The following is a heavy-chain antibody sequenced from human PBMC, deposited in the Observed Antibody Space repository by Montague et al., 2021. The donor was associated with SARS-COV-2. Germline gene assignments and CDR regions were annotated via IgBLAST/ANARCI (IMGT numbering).Heavy chain of an antibody. D-gene: IGHD6-13*01. J-gene: IGHJ5*02. CDR2: IYYSGST. CDR1: GGSISSSSYY. CDR3: ARKAMKYSSIWSTGGNWFDP. V-gene: IGHV4-39*01. Sequence: SETLSLTCTVSGGSISSSSYYWGWIRQPPGKGLEWIGSIYYSGSTXYNPSLKSRVTISVDTSKNQFSLKLSSVTAADTAVYYCARKAMKYSSIWSTGGNWFDPWGQGTLVTVSS.